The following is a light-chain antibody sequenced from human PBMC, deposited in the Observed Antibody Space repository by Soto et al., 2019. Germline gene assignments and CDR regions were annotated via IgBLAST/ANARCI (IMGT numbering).Light chain of an antibody. J-gene: IGKJ4*01. CDR1: QSIRSY. V-gene: IGKV1-39*01. Sequence: DIQMTQSPSSLSASVGDRVTITCRASQSIRSYLNWYQQKPGKAPKLLIYAASSLQSGVPSRFSGSGSGTDFTLTISSLQPEDFATYYCQQSYSTLTFGGGTKVEIK. CDR2: AAS. CDR3: QQSYSTLT.